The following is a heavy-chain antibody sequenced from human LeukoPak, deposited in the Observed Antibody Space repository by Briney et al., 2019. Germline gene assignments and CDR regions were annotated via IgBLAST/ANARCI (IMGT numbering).Heavy chain of an antibody. V-gene: IGHV3-74*01. CDR2: ISPTGSTT. J-gene: IGHJ4*02. CDR1: GFTFSSYG. CDR3: ARGPNSNWSGLDF. D-gene: IGHD6-6*01. Sequence: GRSLRLSCAASGFTFSSYGMHWARQLPGKGLVWVSRISPTGSTTSYADSVKGRFTVSRDNAKNTLYLQVNNLRAEDTAVYYCARGPNSNWSGLDFWGQGTLLTVSS.